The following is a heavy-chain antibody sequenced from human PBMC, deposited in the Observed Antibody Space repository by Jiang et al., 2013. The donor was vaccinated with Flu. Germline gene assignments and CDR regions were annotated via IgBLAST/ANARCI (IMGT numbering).Heavy chain of an antibody. J-gene: IGHJ4*02. CDR2: IYHSGTT. CDR3: ARREIGSTLKY. V-gene: IGHV4-38-2*02. D-gene: IGHD1-7*01. CDR1: GYSISSGYY. Sequence: GPGLVKPSETLSLTCTVSGYSISSGYYWGWIRQPPGKGLEWIGDIYHSGTTYHNPSLKSRVTISVDTSKNQFSLRLSSVTAADTAVFYCARREIGSTLKYWGQGTLVTVSS.